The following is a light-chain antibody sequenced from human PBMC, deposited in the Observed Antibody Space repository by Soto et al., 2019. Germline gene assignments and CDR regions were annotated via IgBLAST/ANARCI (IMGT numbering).Light chain of an antibody. V-gene: IGKV3-20*01. Sequence: EIVMTQSPATLSVSPGEGATLSCRASQSVTSTYLAWYKHKPGQPPRLLIFGASSRATGVPDRFSGSGSGTDFTLTISRLEPEDFAVYYCQQFGSSPWTFGQGTKVDIK. CDR1: QSVTSTY. CDR3: QQFGSSPWT. CDR2: GAS. J-gene: IGKJ1*01.